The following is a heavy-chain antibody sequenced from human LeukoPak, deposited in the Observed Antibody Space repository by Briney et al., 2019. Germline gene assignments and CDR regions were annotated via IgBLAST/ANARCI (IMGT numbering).Heavy chain of an antibody. CDR2: ISYDGSNK. D-gene: IGHD2-2*01. V-gene: IGHV3-30*03. J-gene: IGHJ4*02. Sequence: PGGSLRLSCVASPFTSSGHWMSWVRQAPGKGLEWVAVISYDGSNKYYADSVKGRFTISRDNSKNTLYLQMNSLRAEDTAVYYCARGPSWGDIDYWGQGTLVTVSS. CDR3: ARGPSWGDIDY. CDR1: PFTSSGHW.